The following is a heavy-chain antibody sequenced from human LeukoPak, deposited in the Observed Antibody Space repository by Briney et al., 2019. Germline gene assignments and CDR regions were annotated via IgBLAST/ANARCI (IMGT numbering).Heavy chain of an antibody. CDR3: ASGDYDILTGYYPTDYYYYMDV. D-gene: IGHD3-9*01. CDR2: INPNSGGT. J-gene: IGHJ6*03. Sequence: ASVKVSCKASGYIFTDYYMHWVRQAPGQGLEWMGWINPNSGGTNYAQKFQGRVTMTRDTSISTAYMELSRLRSDDTAVYYCASGDYDILTGYYPTDYYYYMDVWGKGTTVTISS. V-gene: IGHV1-2*02. CDR1: GYIFTDYY.